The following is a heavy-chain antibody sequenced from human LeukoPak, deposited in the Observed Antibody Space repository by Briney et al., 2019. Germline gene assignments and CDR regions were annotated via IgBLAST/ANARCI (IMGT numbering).Heavy chain of an antibody. CDR2: INHSGRT. CDR1: GFTFSNYG. CDR3: AKHLRRRFFSKTLGFDP. D-gene: IGHD3-3*01. Sequence: GSLRLSCAASGFTFSNYGIHWVRQPPGKGLEWIGEINHSGRTNYNPSLKSRVTISLDTSKNQLSLKLSSVTAADTAVYYCAKHLRRRFFSKTLGFDPWGQGTLVTVSS. V-gene: IGHV4-34*08. J-gene: IGHJ5*02.